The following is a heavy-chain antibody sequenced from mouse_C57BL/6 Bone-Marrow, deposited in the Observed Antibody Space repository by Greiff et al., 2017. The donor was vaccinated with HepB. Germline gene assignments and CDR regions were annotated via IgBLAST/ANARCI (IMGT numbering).Heavy chain of an antibody. CDR3: ARPDYGSSYRFAY. J-gene: IGHJ3*01. Sequence: QVQLQQPGAELVRPGSSVKLSCKASGYTFTSYWMHWVKQRPIQGLEWIGNIDPSDSETHYNQKFKYKATLTVDKSSSTAYMQLSSLTSEDSAVYYCARPDYGSSYRFAYWGQGTLVTVSA. V-gene: IGHV1-52*01. D-gene: IGHD1-1*01. CDR2: IDPSDSET. CDR1: GYTFTSYW.